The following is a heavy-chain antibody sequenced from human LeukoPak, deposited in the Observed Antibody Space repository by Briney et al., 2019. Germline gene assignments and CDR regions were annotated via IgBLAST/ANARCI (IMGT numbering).Heavy chain of an antibody. CDR1: GFTFRRYW. CDR2: IKQDGIEK. CDR3: AREGMVRGVPDAFDL. Sequence: GGSLRLSCAASGFTFRRYWMDWVRQAPGRGLEWVANIKQDGIEKYFVGCVKGRCAISRDNAQNSLYLQMNSLRVEDTAVYYCAREGMVRGVPDAFDLWGQGTMVTVSS. V-gene: IGHV3-7*01. J-gene: IGHJ3*01. D-gene: IGHD3-10*01.